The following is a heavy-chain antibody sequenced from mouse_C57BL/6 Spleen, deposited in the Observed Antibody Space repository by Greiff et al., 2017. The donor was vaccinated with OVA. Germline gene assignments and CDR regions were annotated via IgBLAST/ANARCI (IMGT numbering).Heavy chain of an antibody. V-gene: IGHV1-82*01. Sequence: VQLQQSGPELVKPGASVKISCKASGYAFSSSWMNWVKQRPGKGLEWIGRIYPGGGDTNYNGKFTGKATLTADKSSSTAYMQLSRLTSEDSAVYFCARTPYDYNDAMDYWGQGTSVTVSS. D-gene: IGHD2-4*01. CDR3: ARTPYDYNDAMDY. CDR2: IYPGGGDT. J-gene: IGHJ4*01. CDR1: GYAFSSSW.